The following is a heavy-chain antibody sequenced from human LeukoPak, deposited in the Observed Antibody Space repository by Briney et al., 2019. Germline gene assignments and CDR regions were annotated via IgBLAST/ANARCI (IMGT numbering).Heavy chain of an antibody. J-gene: IGHJ4*02. CDR3: ARGDYYDSSGYYLPSGYFDY. D-gene: IGHD3-22*01. V-gene: IGHV1-46*01. CDR2: INPSGGST. CDR1: GYTFTSYY. Sequence: GASVKVSCKASGYTFTSYYVHWVRQAPGQGLEWMGIINPSGGSTSYAQKFQGRVTMTRDTSTSTVYMELSSLRSEDTAVYYCARGDYYDSSGYYLPSGYFDYWGQGTLVTVSS.